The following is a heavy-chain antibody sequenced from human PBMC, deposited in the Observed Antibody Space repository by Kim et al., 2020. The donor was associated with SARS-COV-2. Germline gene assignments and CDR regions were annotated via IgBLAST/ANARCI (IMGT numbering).Heavy chain of an antibody. CDR2: IIPIFGTA. Sequence: SVKVSCKASGGTFSSYAISWVRQAPGQGLEWMGGIIPIFGTANYAQKFQGRVTITADESTSTAYMELSSLRSEDTAVYYCARDERVYCSSTSCYGAYFQQWGQGTLVTVSS. V-gene: IGHV1-69*13. CDR3: ARDERVYCSSTSCYGAYFQQ. CDR1: GGTFSSYA. D-gene: IGHD2-2*01. J-gene: IGHJ1*01.